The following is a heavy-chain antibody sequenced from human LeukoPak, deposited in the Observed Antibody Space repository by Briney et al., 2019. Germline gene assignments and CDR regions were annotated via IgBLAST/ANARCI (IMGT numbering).Heavy chain of an antibody. CDR1: GGSVSNYY. V-gene: IGHV4-34*01. CDR3: ARTSVYYYGSGSYLKRRYNWFDP. CDR2: INHSGST. Sequence: SETLSLTCTVSGGSVSNYYWTWIRQPPGKGLEWIGEINHSGSTNYNPSLKSRVTISVDTSKNQFSLKLSSVTAADTTVYYCARTSVYYYGSGSYLKRRYNWFDPWGQGTLVTVSS. J-gene: IGHJ5*02. D-gene: IGHD3-10*01.